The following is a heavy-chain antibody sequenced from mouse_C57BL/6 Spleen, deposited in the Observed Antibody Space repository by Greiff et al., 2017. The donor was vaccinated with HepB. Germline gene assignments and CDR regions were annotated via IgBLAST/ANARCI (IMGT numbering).Heavy chain of an antibody. CDR1: GFTFTDYY. V-gene: IGHV7-3*01. CDR3: ARYPLFAY. D-gene: IGHD6-1*01. Sequence: EVKLVESGGGLVQPGGSLSLSCAASGFTFTDYYMSWVRQPPGNALEWLGFIRNKANGYTTEYSASVKGRFTISRDNSQSILYLQMNALIAEDSATYYCARYPLFAYWGQGTLVTVSA. CDR2: IRNKANGYTT. J-gene: IGHJ3*01.